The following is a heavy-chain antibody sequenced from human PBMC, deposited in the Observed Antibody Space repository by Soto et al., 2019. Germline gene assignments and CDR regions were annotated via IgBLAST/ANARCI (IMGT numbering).Heavy chain of an antibody. CDR2: IILIFGTA. V-gene: IGHV1-69*01. J-gene: IGHJ4*02. Sequence: QGQLVQSGAEVKKPGSSVKVSCKTLGSTFSSYPISWVRQAPGQGLEWMGGIILIFGTATYAQTFQGRVTITADESTSTDYMDLSSLRSEDTALYYCATGPMDPVLDYWGQGTLVTVSS. D-gene: IGHD3-10*01. CDR3: ATGPMDPVLDY. CDR1: GSTFSSYP.